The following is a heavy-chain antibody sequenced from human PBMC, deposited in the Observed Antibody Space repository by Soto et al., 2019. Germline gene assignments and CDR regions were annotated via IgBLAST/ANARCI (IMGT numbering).Heavy chain of an antibody. V-gene: IGHV4-61*01. J-gene: IGHJ5*02. Sequence: PSETLSLTCTVSGVSVSSGNYYWTWIRQPPGKGLEWIGSIYFTGSTNYNPSLKSRLTMSIDTSRNLFSLRLDSVTAADTAVYYCGRVPVDTYMIYWSDPWGQGTLVTVSS. CDR1: GVSVSSGNYY. CDR2: IYFTGST. D-gene: IGHD3-16*01. CDR3: GRVPVDTYMIYWSDP.